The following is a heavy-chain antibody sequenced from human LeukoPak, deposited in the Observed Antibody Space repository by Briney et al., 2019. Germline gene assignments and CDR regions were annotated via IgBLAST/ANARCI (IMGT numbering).Heavy chain of an antibody. J-gene: IGHJ4*02. CDR1: GYIFTNYY. Sequence: GASVKVSCKASGYIFTNYYMHWVRQVPGQGLEWMTIINPSGGSTSYAQKFQGRVTMTRDTSTSTVYLELSSLRSEDTAVYYCARGWELLSHVGYYFDYWGQGTLVTVSS. V-gene: IGHV1-46*01. D-gene: IGHD1-26*01. CDR3: ARGWELLSHVGYYFDY. CDR2: INPSGGST.